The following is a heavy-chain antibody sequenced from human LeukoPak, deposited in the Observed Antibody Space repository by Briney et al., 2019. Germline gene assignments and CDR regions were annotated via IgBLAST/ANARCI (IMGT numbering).Heavy chain of an antibody. V-gene: IGHV1-2*02. CDR3: ARDETTVTMNYFDP. D-gene: IGHD4-17*01. CDR2: INPNSGGT. J-gene: IGHJ5*02. CDR1: GYTFTGCY. Sequence: ASVKVSCKASGYTFTGCYMHWVRQAPGQGLEWMGWINPNSGGTNYAQKFQGRVTMTRDTSISTAYMELSRLKSDDTAVYYCARDETTVTMNYFDPWGQGTLVTVSS.